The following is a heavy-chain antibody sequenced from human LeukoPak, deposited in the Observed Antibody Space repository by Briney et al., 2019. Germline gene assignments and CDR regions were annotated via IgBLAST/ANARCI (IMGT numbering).Heavy chain of an antibody. CDR2: INHSGST. Sequence: SETLSLTCAVSGGSISSGSYYWSWIRQPPGKGLEWIGEINHSGSTNYNPSLKSRVTISVDTSKNQFSLKLSSVTAADTAVYYCARGPGSSSWYRYWGQGTLVTVSS. D-gene: IGHD6-13*01. V-gene: IGHV4-39*07. J-gene: IGHJ4*02. CDR1: GGSISSGSYY. CDR3: ARGPGSSSWYRY.